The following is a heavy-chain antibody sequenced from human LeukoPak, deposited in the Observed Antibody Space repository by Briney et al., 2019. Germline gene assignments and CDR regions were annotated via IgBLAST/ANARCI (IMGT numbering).Heavy chain of an antibody. V-gene: IGHV3-21*01. Sequence: GGSLRLSCAASGFTFRSHSLDWVRQAPGKGLEWVSSITGSGSIQYADSVKGRFTISRDNAKNSLYLQMNSLRAEDTAVYYWVRDLIHSYFHIWGQGIRVSVSS. CDR1: GFTFRSHS. CDR3: VRDLIHSYFHI. CDR2: ITGSGSI. J-gene: IGHJ4*02.